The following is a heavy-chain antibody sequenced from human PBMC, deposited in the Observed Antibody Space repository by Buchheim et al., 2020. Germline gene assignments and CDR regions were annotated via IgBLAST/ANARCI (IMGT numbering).Heavy chain of an antibody. J-gene: IGHJ6*02. CDR2: ISSSSSTI. CDR3: AKDRLYYYDFWSGYHPFGVRYGMDV. CDR1: GFTFSSYS. Sequence: EVQLVESGGGLVQPGGSLRLSCAASGFTFSSYSMNWVRQAPGKGLEWVSYISSSSSTIYYADSVKGRFTISRDNAKNSLYLQMNSLRDEDTAVYYCAKDRLYYYDFWSGYHPFGVRYGMDVWGQGTT. D-gene: IGHD3-3*01. V-gene: IGHV3-48*02.